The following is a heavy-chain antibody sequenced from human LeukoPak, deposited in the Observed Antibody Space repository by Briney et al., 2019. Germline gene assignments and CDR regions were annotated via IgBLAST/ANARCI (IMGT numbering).Heavy chain of an antibody. CDR2: IYSGGST. CDR3: ARTVRGVLYYYYYYMDV. V-gene: IGHV3-66*01. CDR1: GFTVSSNY. J-gene: IGHJ6*03. D-gene: IGHD3-10*01. Sequence: GGSLRLSCAASGFTVSSNYMSWVRQAPGKGLEWVSVIYSGGSTYYADSVKGRFTISRDNAKNSLYLQMNSLRAEDTAVYYCARTVRGVLYYYYYYMDVWGKGTTVTVSS.